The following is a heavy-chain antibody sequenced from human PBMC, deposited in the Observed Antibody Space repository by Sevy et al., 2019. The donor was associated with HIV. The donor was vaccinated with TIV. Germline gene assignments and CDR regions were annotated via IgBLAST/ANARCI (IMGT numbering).Heavy chain of an antibody. V-gene: IGHV4-39*02. D-gene: IGHD1-26*01. CDR3: AQWLAATALFHS. CDR1: GGSVTSADNS. Sequence: SETLSLTCTVSGGSVTSADNSWGWFRQPPGQGLEWIGCIYNSEQTYYNPSLKSRVTISVDASQNLFSLKLTSGTAADTAVYYCAQWLAATALFHSWGQGTLVTVSS. CDR2: IYNSEQT. J-gene: IGHJ4*02.